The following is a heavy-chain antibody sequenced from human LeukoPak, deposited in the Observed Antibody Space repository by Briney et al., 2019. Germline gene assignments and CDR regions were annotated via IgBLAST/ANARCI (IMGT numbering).Heavy chain of an antibody. CDR3: APGYCTTTSCTHYFEY. D-gene: IGHD2-2*01. Sequence: GGSLRLSCATSGFSFNVYSMNWVRQAPGKGLEWLSYISTSSGTIYYAESVGGRFSISRDNAKNSLYLQMNRLRPEDTAIYYCAPGYCTTTSCTHYFEYWGQGTLVTVSS. CDR2: ISTSSGTI. J-gene: IGHJ4*02. CDR1: GFSFNVYS. V-gene: IGHV3-48*01.